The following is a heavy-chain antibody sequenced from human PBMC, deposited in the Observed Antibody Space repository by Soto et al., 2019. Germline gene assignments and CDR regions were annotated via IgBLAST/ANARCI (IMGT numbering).Heavy chain of an antibody. CDR1: GGTFSSYA. V-gene: IGHV1-69*12. D-gene: IGHD2-15*01. Sequence: QVQLVQSGAEVKKPGSSVKVSCKASGGTFSSYAISWVRQAPGQGLEWMGGIIPIFGTGNYAQKFQGRVTTTADESTSTAYIELSSLRSEDTAVYYCARARTSSCPVGCWFDPWGQGTLVTVSS. CDR2: IIPIFGTG. CDR3: ARARTSSCPVGCWFDP. J-gene: IGHJ5*02.